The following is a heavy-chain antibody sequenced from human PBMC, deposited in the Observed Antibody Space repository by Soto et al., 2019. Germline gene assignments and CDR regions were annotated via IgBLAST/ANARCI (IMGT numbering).Heavy chain of an antibody. Sequence: ASVKVSCKASGYTFTSYDIDWVRQATGQGLEWMGWMNPNSGNTGYAQKFQGRVTMTRNTSISTAYMELSSLRSEDTAVYYCARGPYDFWSGPDAFDIWGQGTMVTVSS. J-gene: IGHJ3*02. D-gene: IGHD3-3*01. CDR2: MNPNSGNT. CDR1: GYTFTSYD. CDR3: ARGPYDFWSGPDAFDI. V-gene: IGHV1-8*01.